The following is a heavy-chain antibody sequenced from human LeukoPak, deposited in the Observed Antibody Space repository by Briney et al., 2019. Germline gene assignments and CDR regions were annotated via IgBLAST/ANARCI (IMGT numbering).Heavy chain of an antibody. J-gene: IGHJ4*02. V-gene: IGHV3-30*18. D-gene: IGHD3-10*01. CDR3: AKDAQVRGVINGFDY. CDR2: ISYDGRNK. Sequence: GGSLRLSCAASGFTFSDSGIHWVRQAPGKGLEWVAVISYDGRNKHYADSVKGRFTISRDNSKNTLYLQMNSLTAEDTAMYYCAKDAQVRGVINGFDYWGQGTLVTVTS. CDR1: GFTFSDSG.